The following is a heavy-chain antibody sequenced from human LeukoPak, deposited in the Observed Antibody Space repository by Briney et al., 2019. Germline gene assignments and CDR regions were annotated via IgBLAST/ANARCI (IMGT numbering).Heavy chain of an antibody. CDR1: GGSISSYY. CDR2: VHYSGST. CDR3: ARVSPIAVAGSSYYYAIDV. D-gene: IGHD6-19*01. Sequence: SETLSLTCTVSGGSISSYYWSWVRQPPGKGLEWIGYVHYSGSTKYNPSLKSRVTISVDTSRNQFSLKLSSETAADTAVYYCARVSPIAVAGSSYYYAIDVWGQGTTVTVSS. V-gene: IGHV4-59*01. J-gene: IGHJ6*02.